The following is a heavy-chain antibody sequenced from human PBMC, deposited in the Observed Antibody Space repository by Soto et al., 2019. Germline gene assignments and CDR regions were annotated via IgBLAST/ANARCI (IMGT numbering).Heavy chain of an antibody. J-gene: IGHJ4*02. CDR1: GGSISSGGYY. V-gene: IGHV4-31*03. D-gene: IGHD3-10*01. Sequence: SETLSLTCTVSGGSISSGGYYWSWIRQHPGKGLEWIGYIYYSGSTNYNPSLKSRVTISVDTSKNQFSLKLSSVTAADTAVYYCASSAKNYYGSGSYYILDYWGQGTLVTVSS. CDR3: ASSAKNYYGSGSYYILDY. CDR2: IYYSGST.